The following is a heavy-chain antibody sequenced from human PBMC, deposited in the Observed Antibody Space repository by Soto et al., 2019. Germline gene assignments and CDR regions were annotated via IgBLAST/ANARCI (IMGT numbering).Heavy chain of an antibody. Sequence: KTSETLSLTCTVSGGSISSYYWSWIRQPPGKGLEWIGYIYYSGSTNYNPSLKSRVTISVDTSKNQFSLKLSSVTAADTAVYYCARVGYYDFWSGYRSPFYYGMDVWGQGTTVTVSS. V-gene: IGHV4-59*01. CDR3: ARVGYYDFWSGYRSPFYYGMDV. D-gene: IGHD3-3*01. CDR2: IYYSGST. J-gene: IGHJ6*02. CDR1: GGSISSYY.